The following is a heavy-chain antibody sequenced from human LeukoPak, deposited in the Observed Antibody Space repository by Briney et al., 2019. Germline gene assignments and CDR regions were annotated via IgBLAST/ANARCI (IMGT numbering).Heavy chain of an antibody. V-gene: IGHV3-48*01. D-gene: IGHD1-14*01. CDR1: GFTFSSYS. J-gene: IGHJ4*02. CDR3: ARGPRGLFDY. CDR2: ISSSSSTI. Sequence: GGSLRLSCAASGFTFSSYSMNWVRQAPGKGLEWVSYISSSSSTIYYADSVKGRFTISRDNAKNSLYLQMNSLRAEDTAVYYCARGPRGLFDYWGQGTLVTVSS.